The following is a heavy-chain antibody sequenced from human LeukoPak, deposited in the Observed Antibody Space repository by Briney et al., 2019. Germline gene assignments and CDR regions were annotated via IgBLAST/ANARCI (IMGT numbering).Heavy chain of an antibody. CDR1: GFTFSSYG. Sequence: GGSLRHSYGASGFTFSSYGMHGVRQAPGKGLEWVAVIWYDGSNKYYADSAKCRFTISRDNSKNTLYLQMNSLRAEDTAVYYCAKYCSSTSCYGGLDYWGQGTLVTVSS. CDR3: AKYCSSTSCYGGLDY. J-gene: IGHJ4*02. CDR2: IWYDGSNK. D-gene: IGHD2-2*01. V-gene: IGHV3-33*08.